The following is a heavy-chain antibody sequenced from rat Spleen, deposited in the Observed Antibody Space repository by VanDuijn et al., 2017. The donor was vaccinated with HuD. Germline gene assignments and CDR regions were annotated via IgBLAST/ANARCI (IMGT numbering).Heavy chain of an antibody. CDR3: TAINEN. J-gene: IGHJ2*01. CDR2: IRTKPNNYAT. CDR1: GFTFSNAA. V-gene: IGHV10-5*01. Sequence: VQLVESGGGLVQPGRSLKISCAASGFTFSNAAMYWVRQAPGKGLEWVARIRTKPNNYATYYADSVKGRFTISRDDSRSMVYLQMDNLKTEDTAMYYCTAINENWGQGVMVTVSS. D-gene: IGHD1-5*01.